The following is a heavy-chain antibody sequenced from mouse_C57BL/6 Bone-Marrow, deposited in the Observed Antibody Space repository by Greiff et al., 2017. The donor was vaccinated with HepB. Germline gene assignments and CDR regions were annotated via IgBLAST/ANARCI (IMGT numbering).Heavy chain of an antibody. J-gene: IGHJ4*01. D-gene: IGHD3-3*01. CDR1: GYSITSGYD. CDR3: ARSPRGNYAMDY. V-gene: IGHV3-1*01. Sequence: EVKLVESGPGMVKPSQSLSLTCTVTGYSITSGYDWHWIRHFPGNKLEWMGYISYSGSTNYNPSLKSRISITHDTSKNHFFLKLNSVTTEDTATYYCARSPRGNYAMDYWGQGTSVTVSS. CDR2: ISYSGST.